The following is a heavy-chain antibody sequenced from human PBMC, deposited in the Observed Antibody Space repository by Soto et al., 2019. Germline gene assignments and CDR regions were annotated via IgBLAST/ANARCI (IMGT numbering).Heavy chain of an antibody. Sequence: SETLSLTCTVTLGSVSSQTHFWTWIRQPPGKGLEWIGYKYYSGISNYNPSLQSRVTISVDTSKNQFSLRLTSVTAADTAVYFCVREDMSGTYYFDAWGQGDLGTGSS. D-gene: IGHD1-26*01. CDR1: LGSVSSQTHF. J-gene: IGHJ4*02. CDR2: KYYSGIS. V-gene: IGHV4-61*01. CDR3: VREDMSGTYYFDA.